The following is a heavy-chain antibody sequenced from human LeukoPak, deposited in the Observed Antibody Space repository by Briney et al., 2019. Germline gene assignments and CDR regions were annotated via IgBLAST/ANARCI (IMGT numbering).Heavy chain of an antibody. D-gene: IGHD2-8*01. Sequence: SGTLSLTCAVSGGSFSGYYWNWIRQPPGKGLEWIGYIYYTGSTNYNSSLKSRVTISVDTSKNQFSLNLSSVTAADTAMYYCARAVLATKSEHWFDSWGQGTLVTVSS. CDR3: ARAVLATKSEHWFDS. V-gene: IGHV4-59*01. CDR2: IYYTGST. J-gene: IGHJ5*01. CDR1: GGSFSGYY.